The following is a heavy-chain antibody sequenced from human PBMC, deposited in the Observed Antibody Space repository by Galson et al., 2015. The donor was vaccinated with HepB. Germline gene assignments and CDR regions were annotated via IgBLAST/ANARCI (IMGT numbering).Heavy chain of an antibody. Sequence: SLRLSCAGSGFTFSGHWMHWVRQVPGKGLAWVAHINTYGGSEMYAKSVEGRFTISRDNAKNTVYLQMNSLRVEDTGLYYCAREMGRGRHYSESGSFYWDAYDVWGQGTMV. CDR3: AREMGRGRHYSESGSFYWDAYDV. V-gene: IGHV3-74*03. D-gene: IGHD3-10*01. CDR1: GFTFSGHW. CDR2: INTYGGSE. J-gene: IGHJ3*01.